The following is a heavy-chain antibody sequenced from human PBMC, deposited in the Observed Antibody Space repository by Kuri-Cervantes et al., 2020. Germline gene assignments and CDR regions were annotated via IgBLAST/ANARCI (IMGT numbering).Heavy chain of an antibody. CDR1: GGSISSSSYY. D-gene: IGHD3-22*01. V-gene: IGHV4-39*07. CDR3: ARDGPDYYDSSGYSPQFDY. CDR2: IYYSGST. Sequence: ESLKISCAVSGGSISSSSYYWGWIRQPPGKGLEWIGSIYYSGSTYYNPSLKSRVTISVDTSKNQFSLKLSSVTAADTAVYYCARDGPDYYDSSGYSPQFDYWGQGTLVTVSS. J-gene: IGHJ4*02.